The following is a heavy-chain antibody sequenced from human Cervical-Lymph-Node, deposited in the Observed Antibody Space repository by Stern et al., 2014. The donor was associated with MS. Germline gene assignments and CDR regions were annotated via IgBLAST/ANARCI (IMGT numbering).Heavy chain of an antibody. J-gene: IGHJ6*02. CDR3: ATGGTVLRPAAPAYYGLDV. CDR2: FDPDSGKT. V-gene: IGHV1-24*01. Sequence: QVQLVQSGSEVKKPGASVKVSCKVSGYSLTELSMHWVRQAPGKGLEWMGGFDPDSGKTIIARKFQGRVTLTDDTSTDTVYMELRRLTSDDTAVYYCATGGTVLRPAAPAYYGLDVWGQGTTVTVSS. D-gene: IGHD2-15*01. CDR1: GYSLTELS.